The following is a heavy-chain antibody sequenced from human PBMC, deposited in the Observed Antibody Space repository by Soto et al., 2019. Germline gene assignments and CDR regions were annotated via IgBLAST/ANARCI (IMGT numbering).Heavy chain of an antibody. V-gene: IGHV4-59*01. CDR2: IYYSGST. CDR3: AGVGSTMVRGRYFYGMDV. D-gene: IGHD3-10*01. Sequence: SETLSLTCTVSGGSISSYYWSWIRQPPGKGLEWIGYIYYSGSTNYNPSLKSRVTISVDTSKNQFSLKLSSVTAADTAVYYCAGVGSTMVRGRYFYGMDVWGQGTTVTVSS. CDR1: GGSISSYY. J-gene: IGHJ6*02.